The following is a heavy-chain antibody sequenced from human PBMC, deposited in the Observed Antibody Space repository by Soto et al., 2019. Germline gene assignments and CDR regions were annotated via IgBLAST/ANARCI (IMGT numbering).Heavy chain of an antibody. J-gene: IGHJ5*02. D-gene: IGHD3-3*01. CDR3: ARWWSGSRQGFDP. CDR1: GGSISSGDYY. Sequence: SETLSLTCTVPGGSISSGDYYWSWIRQHPEGLKWIGYIYYSGSTYYNPSLKSRVTISVDTSKNQFSLKLSSVTAADTAVYYCARWWSGSRQGFDPWGQGTLVTVSS. V-gene: IGHV4-31*03. CDR2: IYYSGST.